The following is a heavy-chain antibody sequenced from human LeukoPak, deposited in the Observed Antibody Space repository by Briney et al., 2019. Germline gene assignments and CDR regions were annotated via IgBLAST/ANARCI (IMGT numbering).Heavy chain of an antibody. V-gene: IGHV4-39*07. J-gene: IGHJ3*02. CDR1: GGSISSSSYY. CDR2: IYYSGST. Sequence: SETLSLTCTVSGGSISSSSYYWDWIRQPPGKGLEWIGSIYYSGSTNYNPSLKSRVTISVDTSKNQFSLKLSSVTAADTAVYYCARGNYGSGSYYDAFDIWGQGTMVTVSS. CDR3: ARGNYGSGSYYDAFDI. D-gene: IGHD3-10*01.